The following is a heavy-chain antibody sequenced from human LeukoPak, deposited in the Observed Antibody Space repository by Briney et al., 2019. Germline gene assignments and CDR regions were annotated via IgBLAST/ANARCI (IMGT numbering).Heavy chain of an antibody. J-gene: IGHJ4*02. CDR2: IYTSGCT. Sequence: SETLSLTCTVSGGSISSYYWSWIRQPAGKGLEWIGRIYTSGCTNYNPSLKSRVTMSVDTSKNQFSLKLSSVTAADTAVYYCARGWYSSRWPNSHFDYWGQGTLVTVSS. D-gene: IGHD6-13*01. CDR1: GGSISSYY. CDR3: ARGWYSSRWPNSHFDY. V-gene: IGHV4-4*07.